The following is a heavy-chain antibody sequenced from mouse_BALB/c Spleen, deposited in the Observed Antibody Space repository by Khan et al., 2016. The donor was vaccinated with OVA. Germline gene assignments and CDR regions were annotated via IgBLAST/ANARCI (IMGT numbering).Heavy chain of an antibody. Sequence: QVQLQQSGAELARPGASVKLSCKASGYTFTDYYITWVKQRTGQGLEWIGEIYPGSGNVYYNENFKGKATLTADNSSSTTYMHLSSLTSEDSAVYFCARIDTTSLDYWGQGTTLTVSS. CDR3: ARIDTTSLDY. J-gene: IGHJ2*01. D-gene: IGHD4-1*02. CDR1: GYTFTDYY. V-gene: IGHV1-77*01. CDR2: IYPGSGNV.